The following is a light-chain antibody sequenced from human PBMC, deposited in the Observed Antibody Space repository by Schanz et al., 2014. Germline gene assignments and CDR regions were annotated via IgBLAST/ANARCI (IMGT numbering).Light chain of an antibody. CDR2: GAS. Sequence: EIVMTQSPATLSVSSGERATLSCRASQSVSSHLVWYQQKFGQAPRLLIYGASTRATGIPARFSGSGSGTEFTLTITRLEPEDFAVYYCQQYGSSRGSFGQGTKLEIK. CDR3: QQYGSSRGS. CDR1: QSVSSH. V-gene: IGKV3-15*01. J-gene: IGKJ2*04.